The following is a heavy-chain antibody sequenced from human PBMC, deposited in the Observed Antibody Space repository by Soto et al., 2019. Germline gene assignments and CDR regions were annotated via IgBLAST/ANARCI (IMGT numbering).Heavy chain of an antibody. V-gene: IGHV3-74*01. Sequence: PGGSLRLSCAATGFTFSTYWVHWVRQAPGKGLVWVSRINSDGSTTNYADSVKGRFTISRDNAKNTLYLQTNSLRAEDTAVYYCARGGGNSKWYSAFDIWGQGTMVTVSS. CDR1: GFTFSTYW. CDR3: ARGGGNSKWYSAFDI. D-gene: IGHD4-4*01. J-gene: IGHJ3*02. CDR2: INSDGSTT.